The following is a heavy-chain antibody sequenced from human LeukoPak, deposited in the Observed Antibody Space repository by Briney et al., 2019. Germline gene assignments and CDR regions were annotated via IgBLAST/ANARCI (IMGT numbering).Heavy chain of an antibody. J-gene: IGHJ4*02. CDR1: GYTFTSYY. Sequence: ASVKVSCKASGYTFTSYYMYWVRPAPGQGLEWMGIINPNRGSRSYAQKFQGRVTMTRDMSTSTVYMELSSLRSEDTAVYYCATGGHVRVYDSSAYYGHYWGQGTLVTVSS. D-gene: IGHD3-22*01. CDR3: ATGGHVRVYDSSAYYGHY. V-gene: IGHV1-46*01. CDR2: INPNRGSR.